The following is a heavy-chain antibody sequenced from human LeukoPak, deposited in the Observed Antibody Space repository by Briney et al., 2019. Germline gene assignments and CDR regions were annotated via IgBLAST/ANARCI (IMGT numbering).Heavy chain of an antibody. CDR1: GGSISSYY. CDR3: ARKVGYSGYDY. D-gene: IGHD5-12*01. Sequence: SETLSLTCTVSGGSISSYYWSWIRQPPGKGLEWIGYIYYSGSTNYNPSLKSRVTISVDTSKNQFSLKLSSVTAADTAVYYCARKVGYSGYDYWGPGTLVTVSS. J-gene: IGHJ4*02. CDR2: IYYSGST. V-gene: IGHV4-59*01.